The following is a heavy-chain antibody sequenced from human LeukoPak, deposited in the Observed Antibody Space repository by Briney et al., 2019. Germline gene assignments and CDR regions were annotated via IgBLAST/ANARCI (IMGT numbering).Heavy chain of an antibody. V-gene: IGHV4-59*12. CDR3: AREPTL. CDR1: GGSISSYY. J-gene: IGHJ4*02. CDR2: IYASGST. Sequence: SSETLSLTCTVSGGSISSYYWSWIRQPPGKGLEWVGYIYASGSTNYNPSLKSRVTMSVDTSKNQFSLKLTSVTAADTAVYYCAREPTLWGQGTLVTVSS.